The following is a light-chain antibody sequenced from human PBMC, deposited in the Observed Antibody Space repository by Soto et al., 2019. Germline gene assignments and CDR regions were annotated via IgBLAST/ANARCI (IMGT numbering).Light chain of an antibody. V-gene: IGKV3-11*01. CDR2: DAS. J-gene: IGKJ1*01. Sequence: EIVLTQSPATLSLSPGERATLSYWASQSVSSYLAWYQQKPGQAPRLLIYDASNRATGIPARFSGSGSGTDFTLTISSLEPEDFAVYYCQHRSNWPWTFGQWTKVEIK. CDR3: QHRSNWPWT. CDR1: QSVSSY.